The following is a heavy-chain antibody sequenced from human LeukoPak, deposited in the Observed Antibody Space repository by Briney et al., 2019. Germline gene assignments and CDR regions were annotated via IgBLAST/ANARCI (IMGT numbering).Heavy chain of an antibody. CDR2: ISIYNGNT. J-gene: IGHJ4*02. Sequence: ASVKVSCKASGYTLSSYGVNWVRQAPGQGLEGMGWISIYNGNTEYAQILQGRVTMTTDTSTSTVYMELTSLRSDDTAVYYCASNPRGDSWTFDYWGQGTLVTVSS. CDR1: GYTLSSYG. CDR3: ASNPRGDSWTFDY. V-gene: IGHV1-18*04. D-gene: IGHD2-21*02.